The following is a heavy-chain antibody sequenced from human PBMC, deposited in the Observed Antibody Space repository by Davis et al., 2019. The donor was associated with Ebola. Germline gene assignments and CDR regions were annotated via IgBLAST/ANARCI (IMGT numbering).Heavy chain of an antibody. CDR2: IYPGDSDT. J-gene: IGHJ4*02. V-gene: IGHV5-51*01. CDR1: GFTFSGSA. D-gene: IGHD5/OR15-5a*01. CDR3: ARRVYDGVDY. Sequence: GESLKISCAASGFTFSGSAMHWVRQMPGKGLEWMGIIYPGDSDTRYSPSFQGQVTISADKSISTAYLQWSSLKASDTAMYYCARRVYDGVDYWGQGTLVTVSS.